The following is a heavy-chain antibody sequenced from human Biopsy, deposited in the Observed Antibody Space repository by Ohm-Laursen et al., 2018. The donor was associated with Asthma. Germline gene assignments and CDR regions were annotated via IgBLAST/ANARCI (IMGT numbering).Heavy chain of an antibody. CDR2: HDHEEGGT. Sequence: ASVKVSCKISGYSLTDLSMHWVQQAPGQGLEWMGGHDHEEGGTVNARRFQGRVTMTEDTSTDTAYMELSSLSSDDTAVYYCASDFPKDYVRCNFQFWGQGTLVTVSS. CDR3: ASDFPKDYVRCNFQF. J-gene: IGHJ4*02. CDR1: GYSLTDLS. V-gene: IGHV1-24*01. D-gene: IGHD4-17*01.